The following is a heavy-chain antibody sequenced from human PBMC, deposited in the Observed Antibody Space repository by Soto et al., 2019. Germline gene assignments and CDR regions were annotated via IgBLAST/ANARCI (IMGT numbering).Heavy chain of an antibody. J-gene: IGHJ4*02. D-gene: IGHD1-26*01. CDR3: AKDWVGGSNKYYFEY. CDR2: IPHHGLKE. V-gene: IGHV3-30*18. CDR1: GFTFRDYG. Sequence: PGGSLRLSCVASGFTFRDYGMHWVRQAPGKGLEWVAGIPHHGLKEHYADSVKGRFTISRDNSKKTVYLQLNSLRGDDTAVYYCAKDWVGGSNKYYFEYWGQGTLVTVSS.